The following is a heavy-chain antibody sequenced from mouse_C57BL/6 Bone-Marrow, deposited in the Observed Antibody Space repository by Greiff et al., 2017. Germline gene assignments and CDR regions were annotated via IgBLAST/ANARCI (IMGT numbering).Heavy chain of an antibody. Sequence: QVQLKESGPELVKPGASVKLSCKASGYTFTSYDINWVKQRPGQGLAWIGWIYPRDGSTKYNEKFKGKATLTVDTSSRTAYMELHSLTSEDSAVYFCARLEFAGSSGDWYFDVWGTGTTVTVSS. CDR1: GYTFTSYD. D-gene: IGHD1-1*01. J-gene: IGHJ1*03. CDR3: ARLEFAGSSGDWYFDV. V-gene: IGHV1-85*01. CDR2: IYPRDGST.